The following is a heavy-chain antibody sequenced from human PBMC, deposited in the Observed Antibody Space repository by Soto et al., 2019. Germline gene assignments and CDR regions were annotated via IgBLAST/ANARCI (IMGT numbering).Heavy chain of an antibody. CDR3: ARMRLLPTYYFDY. D-gene: IGHD3-22*01. CDR2: IYYSGST. J-gene: IGHJ4*02. CDR1: GGSISSYY. Sequence: PSETLSLTCTVSGGSISSYYWSWIRQPPGKGLEWIGYIYYSGSTNYNPSLKSRVTISVDTSKNQFSLKLSSVTAADTAVYYCARMRLLPTYYFDYWGQGTLVTVSS. V-gene: IGHV4-59*01.